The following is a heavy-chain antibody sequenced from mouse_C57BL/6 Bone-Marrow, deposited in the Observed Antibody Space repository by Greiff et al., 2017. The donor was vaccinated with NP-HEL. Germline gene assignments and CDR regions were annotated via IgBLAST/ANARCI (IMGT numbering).Heavy chain of an antibody. CDR3: ASPPSYYGSSLDY. CDR2: FDPEDGEI. J-gene: IGHJ2*01. D-gene: IGHD1-1*01. V-gene: IGHV14-2*01. Sequence: VQLQQSGAELVKPGASVKLSCTASGFNFKDYSMHWVKQRSEQGLEWIGRFDPEDGEIKYAAKFQGKATITADTSSNTAYLQLSSLTSEDTAVYYGASPPSYYGSSLDYWGQGTTLTVSS. CDR1: GFNFKDYS.